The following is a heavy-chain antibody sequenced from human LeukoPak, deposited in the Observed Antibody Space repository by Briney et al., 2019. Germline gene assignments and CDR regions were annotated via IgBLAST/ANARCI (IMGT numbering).Heavy chain of an antibody. CDR2: INPNSGGT. Sequence: ASVKVTRSASGYTFTGYYIHWGRQAPGQGLEWMGWINPNSGGTNYAQKFQGRVTMTRDTSISTAYMELSRLRSDDTAVYYCASSLITRYWFDSWGQGTLVTVSS. CDR3: ASSLITRYWFDS. V-gene: IGHV1-2*02. D-gene: IGHD3-16*02. CDR1: GYTFTGYY. J-gene: IGHJ5*01.